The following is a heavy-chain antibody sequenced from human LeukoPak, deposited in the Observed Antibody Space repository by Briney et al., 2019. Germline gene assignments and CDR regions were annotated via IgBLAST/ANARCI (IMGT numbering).Heavy chain of an antibody. CDR3: AKDRSSSSWFDGYDF. Sequence: GGSLRLSCTASGFIFSTCAMSWVRQAPGKGLEWVSAISGSGGTTYYADSVKGRFAISRDNSKNTLFLQMNSLRAEDTAVYYCAKDRSSSSWFDGYDFWGQGTMVTVSS. CDR1: GFIFSTCA. V-gene: IGHV3-23*01. D-gene: IGHD6-13*01. CDR2: ISGSGGTT. J-gene: IGHJ3*01.